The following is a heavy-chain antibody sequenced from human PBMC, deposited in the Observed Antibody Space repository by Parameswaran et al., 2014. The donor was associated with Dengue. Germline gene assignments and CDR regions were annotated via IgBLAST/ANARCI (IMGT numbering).Heavy chain of an antibody. V-gene: IGHV3-11*06. CDR2: ISSSSSYT. Sequence: RWIRQPPGKGLEWVSYISSSSSYTNYADSVKGRFTISRDNAKNSLYLQMNSLRAEDTAVYYCARGRYYYGSGYWGQGTLVTVSS. D-gene: IGHD3-22*01. CDR3: ARGRYYYGSGY. J-gene: IGHJ4*02.